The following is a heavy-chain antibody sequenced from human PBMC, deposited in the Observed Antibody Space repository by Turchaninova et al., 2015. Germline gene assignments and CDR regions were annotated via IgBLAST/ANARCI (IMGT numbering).Heavy chain of an antibody. CDR1: GGPFSSYA. Sequence: GSSVKVSCKASGGPFSSYAINWVRQAPGQGLEWMGGILGMFGSTTYAQKFQGRVTISADEPTSTAYMDLSGLRPDDTAVYHCARMPGYHLRGGRFDPWGQGTLVTVSS. CDR3: ARMPGYHLRGGRFDP. J-gene: IGHJ5*02. CDR2: ILGMFGST. D-gene: IGHD2-2*01. V-gene: IGHV1-69*01.